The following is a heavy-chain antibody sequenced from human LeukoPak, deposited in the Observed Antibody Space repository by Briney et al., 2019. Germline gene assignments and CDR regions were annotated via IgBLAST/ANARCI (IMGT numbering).Heavy chain of an antibody. CDR1: GYTLTELS. Sequence: EASVKVSCKVSGYTLTELSMHWVRQAPGKGFEWMGGFDPEDGETIYAQKFQGRVTMTEDTSTDTAYMELSSLRSEDTAVYYCATDRRGYSGDPGFYYGMDVWGQGTTVTVSS. J-gene: IGHJ6*02. CDR2: FDPEDGET. D-gene: IGHD5-12*01. CDR3: ATDRRGYSGDPGFYYGMDV. V-gene: IGHV1-24*01.